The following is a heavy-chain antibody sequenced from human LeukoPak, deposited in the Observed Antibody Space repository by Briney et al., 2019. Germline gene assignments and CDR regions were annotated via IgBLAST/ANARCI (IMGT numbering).Heavy chain of an antibody. Sequence: GGSLRLSCAASGFTFSSYAMSWVRQAPGKGLEWVSTISCSGGSTYYADSVKGRFTISRDNSKNTLYLQMNSLRAEDTAVYYCAKLGTRGFYFDYWGQGTLVTVSS. CDR2: ISCSGGST. D-gene: IGHD3-16*01. V-gene: IGHV3-23*01. CDR3: AKLGTRGFYFDY. CDR1: GFTFSSYA. J-gene: IGHJ4*02.